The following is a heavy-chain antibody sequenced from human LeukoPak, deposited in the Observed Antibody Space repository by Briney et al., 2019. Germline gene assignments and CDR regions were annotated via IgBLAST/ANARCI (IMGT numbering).Heavy chain of an antibody. Sequence: GGSLRLSCAASGFTFSNYWMSWVRQAPGKGVEGVANINEGGSWSVISVKGRFTISRDNAKNLLHLQMSDVRGDDTAVYYCARHIPGGACFLDSWGQGTLVSVSS. D-gene: IGHD2-21*02. CDR1: GFTFSNYW. J-gene: IGHJ5*01. CDR3: ARHIPGGACFLDS. CDR2: INEGGSW. V-gene: IGHV3-7*01.